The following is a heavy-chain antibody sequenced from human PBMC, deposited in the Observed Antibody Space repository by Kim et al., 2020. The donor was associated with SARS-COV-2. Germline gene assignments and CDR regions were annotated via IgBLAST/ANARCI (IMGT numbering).Heavy chain of an antibody. Sequence: NPYLKSRVTRSVDTSKNQFSLKLSSVTAADTAVYYCARGSSSSWYMAFDYWGQGTLVTVSS. CDR3: ARGSSSSWYMAFDY. D-gene: IGHD6-13*01. V-gene: IGHV4-34*01. J-gene: IGHJ4*02.